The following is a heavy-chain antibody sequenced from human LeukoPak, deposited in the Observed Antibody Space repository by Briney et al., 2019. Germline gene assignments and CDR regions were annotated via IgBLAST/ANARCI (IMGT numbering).Heavy chain of an antibody. CDR1: GGSISSYY. CDR2: IYYSGST. Sequence: SETLSLTCTVSGGSISSYYWSWIRQPPGKGLEGIGYIYYSGSTNYNPSLKSRVTISVDTSKNQFSLKLSSVTAADTAVYYCAREAKGFSSGWYGLIDYWGQGTLVTVSS. CDR3: AREAKGFSSGWYGLIDY. V-gene: IGHV4-59*01. J-gene: IGHJ4*02. D-gene: IGHD6-19*01.